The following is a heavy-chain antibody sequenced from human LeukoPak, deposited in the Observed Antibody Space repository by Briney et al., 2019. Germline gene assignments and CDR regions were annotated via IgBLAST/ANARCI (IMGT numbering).Heavy chain of an antibody. CDR3: GRVGGRSKAAKGDAFDI. CDR1: GFTFSSYS. Sequence: PGGSLRLSCAASGFTFSSYSMNWVRQAPGKGLEWVSSISSGSTYMYYADSVKGRFTISRDNAQNSMYLQMNSLRAEDTAVYYCGRVGGRSKAAKGDAFDIWGQGTMVTVSS. V-gene: IGHV3-21*01. D-gene: IGHD6-6*01. J-gene: IGHJ3*02. CDR2: ISSGSTYM.